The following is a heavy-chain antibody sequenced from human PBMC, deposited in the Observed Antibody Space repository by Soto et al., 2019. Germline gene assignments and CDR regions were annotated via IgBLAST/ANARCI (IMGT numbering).Heavy chain of an antibody. V-gene: IGHV4-31*03. J-gene: IGHJ6*02. CDR2: IYYSGST. CDR1: GGSISSGVYY. Sequence: QVQLQESGPGLVKPSQTLSLTCTVSGGSISSGVYYWNWIRQHPGKGLEWIGYIYYSGSTYYNPSLTSRVTISVDTSANQFSLKLSSVTAADTAVYYCARDFWNGFPYGLDVWGQGTTVTVSS. D-gene: IGHD3-3*01. CDR3: ARDFWNGFPYGLDV.